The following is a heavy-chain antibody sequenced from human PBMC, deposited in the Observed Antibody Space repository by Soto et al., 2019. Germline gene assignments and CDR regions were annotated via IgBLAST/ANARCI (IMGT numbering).Heavy chain of an antibody. Sequence: SRPTLVNPTETLTLTCTVSGFSLSNARMGVSWIRQPPGKALEWLAHIFSNDEKSYSTSLKSRLTISKDTSKSQVGITMTNKKPVDTSTYYCGRIREYIRSSGLDYWGQVTVATGAS. CDR1: GFSLSNARMG. J-gene: IGHJ4*02. D-gene: IGHD6-6*01. CDR3: GRIREYIRSSGLDY. V-gene: IGHV2-26*01. CDR2: IFSNDEK.